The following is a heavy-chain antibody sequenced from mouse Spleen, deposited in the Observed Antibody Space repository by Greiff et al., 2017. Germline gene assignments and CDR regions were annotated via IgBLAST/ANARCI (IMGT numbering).Heavy chain of an antibody. CDR3: ARLYDYDLDY. Sequence: EVKLVESGGGLVKLGGSLKLSCAASGFTFSSYAMSWVRQTPEKRLEWVATISSGGGNTYYPDSVKGRFTISRDNAKNTLYLQMSSLKSEDTAMYYCARLYDYDLDYWGQGTTLTVSS. V-gene: IGHV5-9*04. J-gene: IGHJ2*01. D-gene: IGHD2-4*01. CDR1: GFTFSSYA. CDR2: ISSGGGNT.